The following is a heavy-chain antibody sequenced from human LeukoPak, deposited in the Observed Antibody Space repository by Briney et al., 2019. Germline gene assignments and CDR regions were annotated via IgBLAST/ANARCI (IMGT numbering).Heavy chain of an antibody. CDR3: ARGGAVVAVAGRDFDY. CDR2: INHSGST. CDR1: GGSFSGYY. Sequence: SETLSLTCAVYGGSFSGYYWSWIRQPPGKGLEWTGEINHSGSTNYNPSLKSRVTISVDTSKNQFSLKLSSVTAADTAVYYCARGGAVVAVAGRDFDYWGQGTLVTVSS. J-gene: IGHJ4*02. D-gene: IGHD6-19*01. V-gene: IGHV4-34*01.